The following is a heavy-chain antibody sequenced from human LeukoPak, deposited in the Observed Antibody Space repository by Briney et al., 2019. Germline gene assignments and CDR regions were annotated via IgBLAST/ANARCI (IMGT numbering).Heavy chain of an antibody. Sequence: PSETLSLTCTVSGGSISSYYWSWIRQPPGKGLEWIGYIYYSGSTYYNPSLKSRVTISVDTSKNQFSLKLSSVTAADTAVYYCARGYYEIDYWGQGTLVTVSS. CDR1: GGSISSYY. D-gene: IGHD2/OR15-2a*01. J-gene: IGHJ4*02. CDR3: ARGYYEIDY. V-gene: IGHV4-59*12. CDR2: IYYSGST.